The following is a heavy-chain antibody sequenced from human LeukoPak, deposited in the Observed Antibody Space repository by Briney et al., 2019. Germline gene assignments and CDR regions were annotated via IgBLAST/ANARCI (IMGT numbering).Heavy chain of an antibody. V-gene: IGHV3-21*01. CDR2: FTSGSRSI. Sequence: GGSLRLSCAASGFTFSSYSMTWVRQAPGKGLEWVSSFTSGSRSIYYADSVKGRFTISRDNAKKSLYLQMNSLRAEDTAIYYCARWVCSPTSCYYFDYWGQGSLVVVSS. J-gene: IGHJ4*02. CDR3: ARWVCSPTSCYYFDY. CDR1: GFTFSSYS. D-gene: IGHD2-2*01.